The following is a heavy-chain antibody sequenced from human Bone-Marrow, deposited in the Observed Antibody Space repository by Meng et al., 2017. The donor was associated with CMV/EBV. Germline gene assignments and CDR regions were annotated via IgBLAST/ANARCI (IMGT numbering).Heavy chain of an antibody. CDR3: ARDLYDSSSSYYYYYYYGMDV. CDR2: ISSSCSYI. D-gene: IGHD6-13*01. V-gene: IGHV3-21*01. CDR1: GFTFSSYS. Sequence: GGSLRLSCAASGFTFSSYSMNWVRQAPGKGLEWVSSISSSCSYIYYADSVKGRFTISRDNAKNSLYLQMNSLRAEDTAVYYCARDLYDSSSSYYYYYYYGMDVWGQGTTVTVSS. J-gene: IGHJ6*02.